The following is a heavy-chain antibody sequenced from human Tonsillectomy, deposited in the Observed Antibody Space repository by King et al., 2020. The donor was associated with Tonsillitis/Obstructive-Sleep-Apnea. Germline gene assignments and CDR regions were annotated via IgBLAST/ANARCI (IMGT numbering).Heavy chain of an antibody. V-gene: IGHV7-4-1*02. Sequence: QLVQSGSEFKKPGASGKVSCKASGYTFTSYTMNWVRQPPGQGLEWMGWSNTHTGNPTYSQGFTVRCVFSLDTSVSTAYLQISSLKAEDTAVYYCARDQWLVPGYWFDPWGQGTLVTVSS. CDR1: GYTFTSYT. J-gene: IGHJ5*02. CDR3: ARDQWLVPGYWFDP. D-gene: IGHD6-19*01. CDR2: SNTHTGNP.